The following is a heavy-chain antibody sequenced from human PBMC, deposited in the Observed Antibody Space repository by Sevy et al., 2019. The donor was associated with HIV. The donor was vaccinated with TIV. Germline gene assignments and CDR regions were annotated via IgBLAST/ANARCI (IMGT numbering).Heavy chain of an antibody. CDR2: IQFDGSSQ. D-gene: IGHD3-16*01. CDR1: GFTFSYSG. Sequence: GGSLRLSCGASGFTFSYSGMHWVRQAPGKGLEWVAFIQFDGSSQYYADSVKGRFTIVRDNSKNTLYLQMNSLRAEDTAVYYCAKPRGSFYFDYWGQGTLVTVSS. CDR3: AKPRGSFYFDY. V-gene: IGHV3-30*02. J-gene: IGHJ4*02.